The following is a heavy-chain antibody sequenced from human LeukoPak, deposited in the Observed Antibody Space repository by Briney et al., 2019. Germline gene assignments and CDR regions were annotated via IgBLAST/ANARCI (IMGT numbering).Heavy chain of an antibody. CDR3: ARGSLWFGELLTSDFDY. J-gene: IGHJ4*02. Sequence: ASVKVSCKASGYTFTSYATNWVRQAPGQGLEWMGWINTNTGNPTYAQGFTGRFVFSLDTSVSTAYPQISSLKAEDTAVYYCARGSLWFGELLTSDFDYWGQGTLVTVSS. CDR2: INTNTGNP. V-gene: IGHV7-4-1*02. D-gene: IGHD3-10*01. CDR1: GYTFTSYA.